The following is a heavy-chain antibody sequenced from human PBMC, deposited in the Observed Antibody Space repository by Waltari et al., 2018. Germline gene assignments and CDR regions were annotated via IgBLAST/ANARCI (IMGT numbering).Heavy chain of an antibody. D-gene: IGHD6-13*01. CDR2: ISNTGDPT. Sequence: EMQLLESGGGLVQPGGSLRLSCAASGFIFNSYAMSWVRQAPGKGLEWVSAISNTGDPTYYADSGKGRFTISRDNSKNTLYLQMNSLRAEDTAVYYCARARQQLEFDYWGQGTLVTVSS. V-gene: IGHV3-23*01. CDR3: ARARQQLEFDY. CDR1: GFIFNSYA. J-gene: IGHJ4*02.